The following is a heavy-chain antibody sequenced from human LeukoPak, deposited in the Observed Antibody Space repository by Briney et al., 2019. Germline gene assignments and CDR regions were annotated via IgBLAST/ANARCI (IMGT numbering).Heavy chain of an antibody. Sequence: PSETLSPTCAVSGGSISSSNWWSWVRQPPGKGLEWIGEIYHSGSTNYNPSLKSRVTISVDKSKNQFSLKLSSVTAADTAVYYCARVVSLLWFGELSNDAFDIWGQGTMVTVSS. J-gene: IGHJ3*02. CDR2: IYHSGST. V-gene: IGHV4-4*02. D-gene: IGHD3-10*01. CDR1: GGSISSSNW. CDR3: ARVVSLLWFGELSNDAFDI.